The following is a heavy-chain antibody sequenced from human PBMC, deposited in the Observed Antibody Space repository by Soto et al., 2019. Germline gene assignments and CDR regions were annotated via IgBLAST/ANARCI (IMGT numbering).Heavy chain of an antibody. CDR3: TTDRTLRFLEWFVTYYYGMDV. V-gene: IGHV3-15*01. Sequence: EVQLVESGGGLVKPGGSLRLSCAASGFTFSNAWMSWVRQAPGKGLEWVGRIKSKTAGGTTDYAAPVKGRFTISRDDSKNTLYLQMNSLKTEDTAVYYCTTDRTLRFLEWFVTYYYGMDVWGQGTTVTVSS. J-gene: IGHJ6*02. CDR2: IKSKTAGGTT. D-gene: IGHD3-3*01. CDR1: GFTFSNAW.